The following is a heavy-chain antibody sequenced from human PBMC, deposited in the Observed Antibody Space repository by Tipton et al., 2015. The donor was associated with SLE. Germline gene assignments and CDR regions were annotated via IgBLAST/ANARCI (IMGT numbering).Heavy chain of an antibody. CDR3: ARVTGTREAFDI. CDR2: LSGSGGST. Sequence: SLRLSCAASGFTFSSYAMSWVRQAPGKGLAWVSALSGSGGSTYYADSVKGRFTISRDNSKNTLYLQMNSLRAEDTAVYYCARVTGTREAFDIWGQGTMVTVSS. V-gene: IGHV3-23*01. D-gene: IGHD1-20*01. CDR1: GFTFSSYA. J-gene: IGHJ3*02.